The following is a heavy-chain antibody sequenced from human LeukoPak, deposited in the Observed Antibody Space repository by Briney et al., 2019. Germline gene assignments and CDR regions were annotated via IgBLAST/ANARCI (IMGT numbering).Heavy chain of an antibody. CDR1: GFTLSPYT. CDR2: ISGSGGST. Sequence: PGGSLRLSCAASGFTLSPYTTAWVRQAPGKGLEWVSAISGSGGSTYYADSVKGRFTISRDNSKNTLYLQMNSLRAEDTAVYYCAKGKATISYWGQGTLVTVSS. J-gene: IGHJ4*02. V-gene: IGHV3-23*01. D-gene: IGHD5-12*01. CDR3: AKGKATISY.